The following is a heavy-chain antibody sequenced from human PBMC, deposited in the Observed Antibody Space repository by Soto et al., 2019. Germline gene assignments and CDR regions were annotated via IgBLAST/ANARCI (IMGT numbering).Heavy chain of an antibody. V-gene: IGHV1-69*05. CDR1: GGTFSSYA. Sequence: SVKVSCKASGGTFSSYAISWVRQAPGQGLEWMGGIIAIFGKTNYAQKLQGRVTMTTDTSTSTAYMELRSLRSDDTAVYYCARRVAGPDYFDYWGQGTLVTVSS. CDR3: ARRVAGPDYFDY. J-gene: IGHJ4*02. CDR2: IIAIFGKT. D-gene: IGHD6-19*01.